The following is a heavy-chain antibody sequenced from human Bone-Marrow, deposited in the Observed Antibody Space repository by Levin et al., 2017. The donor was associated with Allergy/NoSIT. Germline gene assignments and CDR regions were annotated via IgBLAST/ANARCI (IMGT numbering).Heavy chain of an antibody. Sequence: SVKVSCKASGGSFSTYVITWVRQAPGQGLEWMGGIIPIFGTTYYAQKFQGRATITADESTTTAYMELSSLRSEDTALYYCASPGGAGDGDNSVTISEAFDLWGQGTMVSVSS. CDR1: GGSFSTYV. CDR2: IIPIFGTT. V-gene: IGHV1-69*13. J-gene: IGHJ3*01. D-gene: IGHD5-24*01. CDR3: ASPGGAGDGDNSVTISEAFDL.